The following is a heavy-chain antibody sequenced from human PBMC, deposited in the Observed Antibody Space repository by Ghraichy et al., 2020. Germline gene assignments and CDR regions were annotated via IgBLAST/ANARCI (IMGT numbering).Heavy chain of an antibody. J-gene: IGHJ4*02. V-gene: IGHV3-23*01. Sequence: GGSLRLSCAASGFTFSSYAMSWVRQAPGKGLEWVSGISDSGGSPHYADSVKGRFTIARDNSKNTLYLRMNNLRVEDTAVYYCAKDVWGGSDYKYYFDFWGQGTLVTVSS. CDR2: ISDSGGSP. CDR1: GFTFSSYA. CDR3: AKDVWGGSDYKYYFDF. D-gene: IGHD5-12*01.